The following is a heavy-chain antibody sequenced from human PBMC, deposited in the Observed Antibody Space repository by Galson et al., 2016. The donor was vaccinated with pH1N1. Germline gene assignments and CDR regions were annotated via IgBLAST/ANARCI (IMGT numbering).Heavy chain of an antibody. CDR3: ARGRSSGWEHWYFDL. J-gene: IGHJ2*01. Sequence: SLRLSCAASGFTFSRYSMNWVRQSPGKGLQWVSSITGDSIYIYYPDSVRGQFTISRDNAKNSLYLQMNSLRVEDTAIYYCARGRSSGWEHWYFDLWGRGTLVTVSS. CDR2: ITGDSIYI. D-gene: IGHD6-19*01. V-gene: IGHV3-21*06. CDR1: GFTFSRYS.